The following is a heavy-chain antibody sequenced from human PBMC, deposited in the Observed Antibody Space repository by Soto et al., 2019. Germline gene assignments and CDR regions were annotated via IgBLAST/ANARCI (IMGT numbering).Heavy chain of an antibody. CDR1: GFTFSNYA. J-gene: IGHJ4*02. D-gene: IGHD3-16*01. Sequence: EVHLLESGGGLVQPGGSLRLSCAASGFTFSNYAMGWVRQAPGKGLEWVSTISYNGRNTFSADSVRGRFTISRDDSRNTLYLRMNSLRADDPAVYYCASETFVVSNDWGQGTLVTVSS. CDR2: ISYNGRNT. CDR3: ASETFVVSND. V-gene: IGHV3-23*01.